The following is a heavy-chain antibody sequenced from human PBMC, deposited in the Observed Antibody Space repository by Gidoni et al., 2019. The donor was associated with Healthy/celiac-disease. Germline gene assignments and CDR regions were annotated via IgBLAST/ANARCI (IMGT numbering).Heavy chain of an antibody. Sequence: VQLVESGGGVVQPGRSLRLSCAASGFTFSSYAMHWVRQAPGKGLEWVAVISYDGSNKYYADSVKGRFTISRDNSKNTLYLQMNSLRAEDTAVYYCARVDTAMVTFAEYFQHWGQGTLVTVSS. J-gene: IGHJ1*01. CDR2: ISYDGSNK. V-gene: IGHV3-30-3*01. CDR1: GFTFSSYA. CDR3: ARVDTAMVTFAEYFQH. D-gene: IGHD5-18*01.